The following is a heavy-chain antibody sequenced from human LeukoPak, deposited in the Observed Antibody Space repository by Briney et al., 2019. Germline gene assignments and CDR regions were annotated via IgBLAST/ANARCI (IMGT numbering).Heavy chain of an antibody. CDR1: GFTFGSFE. CDR3: ARDLGDYVGYDAFDI. Sequence: GGSLRLSCAASGFTFGSFEMNWVRQAPGKGLEWFSYISSSGSNKYYADSLKGRFTISRDNAKNSLYLQMNSLTAEDTADYYCARDLGDYVGYDAFDIWGQGTRVTVSS. J-gene: IGHJ3*02. CDR2: ISSSGSNK. D-gene: IGHD4-17*01. V-gene: IGHV3-48*03.